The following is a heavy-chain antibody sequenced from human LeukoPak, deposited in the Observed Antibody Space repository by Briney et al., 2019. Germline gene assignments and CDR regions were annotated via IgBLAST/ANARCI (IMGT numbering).Heavy chain of an antibody. CDR2: ISYDGSNK. Sequence: GGSLRLSCAASGFTFSSYAMHWVRQAPGKGLEWVAVISYDGSNKYYADSVKGRFTISRDNSKNTLYLQMNSLRAEDTAVYYCARDGITMVRGVIITPRIYGMDVGGQGTTVTVSS. J-gene: IGHJ6*02. CDR1: GFTFSSYA. D-gene: IGHD3-10*01. V-gene: IGHV3-30-3*01. CDR3: ARDGITMVRGVIITPRIYGMDV.